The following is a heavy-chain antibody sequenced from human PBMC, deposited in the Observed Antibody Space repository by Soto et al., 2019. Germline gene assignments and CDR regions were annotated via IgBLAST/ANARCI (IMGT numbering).Heavy chain of an antibody. Sequence: GESLKISGKGSGYSFTSYWIGWVRQMPGKGLEWMGIIYPGDSDTRYSPSFQGQVTISADKSISTAYLQWSSLKASDTAMYYCARHVIGYCGCDCYSGAFDIWGQGT. CDR3: ARHVIGYCGCDCYSGAFDI. CDR2: IYPGDSDT. CDR1: GYSFTSYW. J-gene: IGHJ3*02. D-gene: IGHD2-21*02. V-gene: IGHV5-51*01.